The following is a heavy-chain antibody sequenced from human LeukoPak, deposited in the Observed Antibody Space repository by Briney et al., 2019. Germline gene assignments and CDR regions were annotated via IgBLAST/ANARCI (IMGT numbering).Heavy chain of an antibody. Sequence: SETLSLTCTVSGGSISNFYWSWIRQPPGKGLEWIGYIFYSGSANYNPSHKSRVTISVDTSKNQFSLGLTSVTAADTAVYYCARGNGWYYPWGQGTLVTVSS. D-gene: IGHD6-19*01. CDR1: GGSISNFY. V-gene: IGHV4-59*08. J-gene: IGHJ5*02. CDR2: IFYSGSA. CDR3: ARGNGWYYP.